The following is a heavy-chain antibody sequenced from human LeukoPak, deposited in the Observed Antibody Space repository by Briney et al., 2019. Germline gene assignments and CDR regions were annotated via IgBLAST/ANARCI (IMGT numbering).Heavy chain of an antibody. D-gene: IGHD2-2*01. Sequence: PGGSLRLSCAASRFTFSSYAMSWVRQAPGKGLEWVSAISGSGGSTYYADSVKGRFTISRDNSKNTLYLQMNSLRAEDTAVYYRARRYCSSTTCPVDCWGQGTLVTVSS. CDR2: ISGSGGST. V-gene: IGHV3-23*01. CDR1: RFTFSSYA. CDR3: ARRYCSSTTCPVDC. J-gene: IGHJ4*02.